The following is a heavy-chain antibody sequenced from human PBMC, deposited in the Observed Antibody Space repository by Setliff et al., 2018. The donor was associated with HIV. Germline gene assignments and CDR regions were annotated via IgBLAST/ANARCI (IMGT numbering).Heavy chain of an antibody. CDR2: IYSDGST. D-gene: IGHD6-25*01. V-gene: IGHV3-66*02. J-gene: IGHJ4*02. CDR1: GFTVSSSY. Sequence: GGSLRLSCEASGFTVSSSYMAWVRQAPGKGLEWVSTIYSDGSTYHRDSVKGRFTLSRDNSKNTVYLQAGSLRPDDTAMYYCARSRPYNSALDYWGQGTLVTVS. CDR3: ARSRPYNSALDY.